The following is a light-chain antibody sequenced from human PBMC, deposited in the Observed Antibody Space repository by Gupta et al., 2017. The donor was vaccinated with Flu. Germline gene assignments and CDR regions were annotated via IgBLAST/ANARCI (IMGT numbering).Light chain of an antibody. CDR1: QSVRRY. CDR3: QQRHNGRT. V-gene: IGKV3-11*01. J-gene: IGKJ1*01. CDR2: EAS. Sequence: DIVLTQSPAILSSPPGETATLSCTARQSVRRYLAWYQHTPGQAPRLLIYEASSRATGTPARFSGRGSGTDFTLTISSLEPEDFAHYYCQQRHNGRTFGQGTKVEFK.